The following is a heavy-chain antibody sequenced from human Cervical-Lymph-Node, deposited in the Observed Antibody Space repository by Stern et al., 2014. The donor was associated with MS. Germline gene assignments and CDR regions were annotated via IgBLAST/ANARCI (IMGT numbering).Heavy chain of an antibody. Sequence: QLVQSGAEVKKPGASVKVSCKASGYTFSNYYIHWVRQAPGQGLEWMGMINPRGGSTNYAQKFQGRLTMTSDTSTTTVYMELSSLRSEDTAMYHCARNRYCSGGNCFPDWFDPWGLGTLVTVSS. J-gene: IGHJ5*02. D-gene: IGHD2-15*01. CDR3: ARNRYCSGGNCFPDWFDP. CDR2: INPRGGST. CDR1: GYTFSNYY. V-gene: IGHV1-46*03.